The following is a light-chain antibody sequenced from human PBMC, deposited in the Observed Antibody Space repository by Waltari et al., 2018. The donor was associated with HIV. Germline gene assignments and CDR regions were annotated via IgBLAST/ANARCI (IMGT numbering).Light chain of an antibody. Sequence: SYKLTQAPSASVSPGQTASITCSGDHLGAKSVSWYQQKPGQSPARVIYQDTNRPSGIPERFSGSNSGHTATLTISGTQTIDEADYYCQAWDRSIVVFGGGTTLTVL. CDR3: QAWDRSIVV. CDR1: HLGAKS. J-gene: IGLJ3*02. V-gene: IGLV3-1*01. CDR2: QDT.